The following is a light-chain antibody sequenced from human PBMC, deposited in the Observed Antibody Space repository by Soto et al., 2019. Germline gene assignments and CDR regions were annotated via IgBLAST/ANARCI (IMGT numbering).Light chain of an antibody. CDR3: HQYNTYPWT. J-gene: IGKJ1*01. CDR2: DAS. CDR1: QTISNW. Sequence: DIQMTQSPSTLSASVGDRVTITCRASQTISNWLAWYQQKPGKAPKLLIFDASSLESGVPSRFSGSGSGTAFTLTISNLQPDDFATYYYHQYNTYPWTFGQGTKVEIK. V-gene: IGKV1-5*01.